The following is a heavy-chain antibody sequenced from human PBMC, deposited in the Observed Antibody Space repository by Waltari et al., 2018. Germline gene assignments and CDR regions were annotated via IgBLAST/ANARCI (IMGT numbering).Heavy chain of an antibody. CDR2: VQSSGST. V-gene: IGHV4-59*01. CDR3: ARALWRVGTRGDFFDT. Sequence: QVQLRESGPGLVKSSETLSLTCSVSGDSLGTNYWSWIRQSPGKGLEWIGYVQSSGSTDYNPSFRGRVTMSADASKNQFSLTLKSLTAADTATYFCARALWRVGTRGDFFDTWGRGTTVTVS. D-gene: IGHD1-7*01. J-gene: IGHJ3*02. CDR1: GDSLGTNY.